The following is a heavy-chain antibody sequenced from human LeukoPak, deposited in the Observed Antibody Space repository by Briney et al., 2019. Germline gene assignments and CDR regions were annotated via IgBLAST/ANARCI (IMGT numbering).Heavy chain of an antibody. D-gene: IGHD3-10*01. V-gene: IGHV3-23*01. CDR2: ISGSGGST. J-gene: IGHJ4*02. CDR1: GFTFSNYA. CDR3: SREGRDYYASGAYAYPFEY. Sequence: GGSLRLSCAASGFTFSNYAMSWVRQAPGKGLEWVSSISGSGGSTYYADSVKGRFTISRDNAKNSLYLQMNSLRAEDTAMYYCSREGRDYYASGAYAYPFEYWGQGTRVAVSS.